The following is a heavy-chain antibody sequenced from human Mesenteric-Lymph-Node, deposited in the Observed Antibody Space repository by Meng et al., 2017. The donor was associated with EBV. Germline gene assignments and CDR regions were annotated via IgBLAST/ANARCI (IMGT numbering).Heavy chain of an antibody. CDR1: GGPISSSNW. CDR3: ARVGQWLPIDY. CDR2: IYHSGST. V-gene: IGHV4-4*02. D-gene: IGHD6-19*01. J-gene: IGHJ4*02. Sequence: QLQCSGPGVVTPSGTMSLTCAFSGGPISSSNWWSWVRRPPGKGLEWIGEIYHSGSTNYNPSLKSRVTISVDKSKNQFSLNLSSVTAADTAVYYCARVGQWLPIDYWGQGTLVTVSS.